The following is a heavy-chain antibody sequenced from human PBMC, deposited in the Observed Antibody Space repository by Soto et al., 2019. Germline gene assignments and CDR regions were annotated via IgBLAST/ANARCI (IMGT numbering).Heavy chain of an antibody. CDR3: ARDMYYYDSSGYRDLDY. CDR1: GYSFTSYW. J-gene: IGHJ4*02. V-gene: IGHV5-10-1*01. D-gene: IGHD3-22*01. CDR2: IDPSDSYT. Sequence: PGESLKISCKGSGYSFTSYWISWVRQMPGKGLEWMGRIDPSDSYTNYSPSFQGHVTISADKSIRTAYLQWSSLKASDTAMYYCARDMYYYDSSGYRDLDYWGQGTLVTVSS.